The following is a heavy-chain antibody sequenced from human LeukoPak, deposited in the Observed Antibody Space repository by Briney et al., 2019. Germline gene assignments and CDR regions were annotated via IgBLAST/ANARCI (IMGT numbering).Heavy chain of an antibody. J-gene: IGHJ3*02. CDR2: IYTSGST. CDR1: GVSISSYY. V-gene: IGHV4-4*07. CDR3: ARDPGPSDYDFWSGYPGPDAFDI. Sequence: SETLSLTCTVSGVSISSYYWSWIRQPAGKGLEWIGRIYTSGSTNYNPSLKSRVTISVDTSKNQFSLKLSSVTAADTAVYYCARDPGPSDYDFWSGYPGPDAFDIWGQGTMVTVSS. D-gene: IGHD3-3*01.